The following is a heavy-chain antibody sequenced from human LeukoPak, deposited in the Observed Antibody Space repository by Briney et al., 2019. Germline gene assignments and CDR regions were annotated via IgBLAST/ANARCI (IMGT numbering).Heavy chain of an antibody. CDR2: VSNSGST. CDR3: ASRAYYDSSGLDY. Sequence: SETLSLTCSVSGGSIRNYYCTWIRQPPGQGLEWIGHVSNSGSTKYNPSLKSRVTISIDTSKKHFSLKLSSVTAADTAVYYCASRAYYDSSGLDYWGQGILVTVSS. V-gene: IGHV4-59*08. CDR1: GGSIRNYY. J-gene: IGHJ4*02. D-gene: IGHD3-22*01.